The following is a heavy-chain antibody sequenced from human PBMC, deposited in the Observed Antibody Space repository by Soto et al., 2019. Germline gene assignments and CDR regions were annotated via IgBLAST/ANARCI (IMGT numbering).Heavy chain of an antibody. CDR1: GGSISSGDYY. CDR3: ARDTSYYYDSSGYYLDY. CDR2: IYYSGST. D-gene: IGHD3-22*01. J-gene: IGHJ4*02. V-gene: IGHV4-30-4*01. Sequence: QVQLQESGPGLVKPSQTLSLTCTVSGGSISSGDYYWSWIRQPPGKGLEWIGYIYYSGSTYYNPSLKSRVTISVDTSNNQFSLKLSSVTAADTAVYYCARDTSYYYDSSGYYLDYWGQGTLVTVSS.